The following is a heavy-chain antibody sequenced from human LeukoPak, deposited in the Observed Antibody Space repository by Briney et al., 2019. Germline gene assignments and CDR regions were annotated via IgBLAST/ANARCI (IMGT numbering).Heavy chain of an antibody. J-gene: IGHJ4*02. D-gene: IGHD6-6*01. CDR3: AKDKEYSSSKFDY. Sequence: GGSLRLSCAASGCTFSSYARGWVRQAPGKGLEWVSAISGSGGSTYYADSVKGRFTISGDNSKNTLYLQMNSLRAEDTAVYYCAKDKEYSSSKFDYWGQGTLVTVSS. V-gene: IGHV3-23*01. CDR2: ISGSGGST. CDR1: GCTFSSYA.